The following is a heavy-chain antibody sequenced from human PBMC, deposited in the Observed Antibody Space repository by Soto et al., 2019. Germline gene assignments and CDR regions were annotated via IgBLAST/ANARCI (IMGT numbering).Heavy chain of an antibody. V-gene: IGHV3-23*01. J-gene: IGHJ5*02. CDR1: GFTFSSYA. CDR3: AKDRWFGELSSWFDP. Sequence: GGSLRLSCAASGFTFSSYAMSWVRQAPGKGLEWVSAISGSGGSTYYADSVKGRFTISRDNSKNTLYLQMNSLRAEDTAVYYCAKDRWFGELSSWFDPWGQGTLVTVSS. CDR2: ISGSGGST. D-gene: IGHD3-10*01.